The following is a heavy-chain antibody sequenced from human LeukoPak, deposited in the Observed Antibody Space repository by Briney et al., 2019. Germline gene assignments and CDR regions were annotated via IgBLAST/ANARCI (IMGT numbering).Heavy chain of an antibody. Sequence: GASVKVSCKASGGTFSSYAISWVRQAPGQGLEWMGGVIPIFGTANYAQKFQGRVTITADKSTSTAYMELSSLRSEDTAVYYCAREGAQNFGVVIEYYFDYWGQGTLVTVSS. CDR2: VIPIFGTA. V-gene: IGHV1-69*06. CDR1: GGTFSSYA. D-gene: IGHD3-3*01. CDR3: AREGAQNFGVVIEYYFDY. J-gene: IGHJ4*02.